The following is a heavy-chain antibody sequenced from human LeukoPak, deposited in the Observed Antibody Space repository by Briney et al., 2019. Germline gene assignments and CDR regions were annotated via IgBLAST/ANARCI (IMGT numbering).Heavy chain of an antibody. V-gene: IGHV5-51*01. CDR1: GYNLVSYW. J-gene: IGHJ4*02. CDR2: IYPGDSES. CDR3: ARHSDCGGDCPFDY. Sequence: GESLKISCKASGYNLVSYWIAWVRQMPGRGVEWMGVIYPGDSESRYSSSFQGQVTISVDKSINSAYLQWSSLKASDTAMYYCARHSDCGGDCPFDYWGQGTLVTVSS. D-gene: IGHD2-21*02.